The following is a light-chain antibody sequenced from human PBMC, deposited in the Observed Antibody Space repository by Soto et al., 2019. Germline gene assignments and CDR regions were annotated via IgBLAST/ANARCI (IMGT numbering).Light chain of an antibody. CDR3: QQYNTYSLWS. J-gene: IGKJ1*01. Sequence: DIQMTQSPSTLSASIGDRVTITCRASQSISSWLAWYQQKPGKAPKLLIYDASSLESGVPSRFSGGGSGTEFTLTVSSLQPDDFVTYYCQQYNTYSLWSFGQGTKVEIK. CDR2: DAS. V-gene: IGKV1-5*01. CDR1: QSISSW.